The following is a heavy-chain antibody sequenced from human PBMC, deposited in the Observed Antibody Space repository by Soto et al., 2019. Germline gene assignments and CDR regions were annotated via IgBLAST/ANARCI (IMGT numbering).Heavy chain of an antibody. CDR1: VFTFSDYY. V-gene: IGHV3-11*01. CDR2: ISSSGSTI. J-gene: IGHJ3*02. D-gene: IGHD3-10*01. CDR3: ARGRRITMVRGAHDAFDI. Sequence: VGSLRLSCASSVFTFSDYYMSCIRQSPGKWLEWVSYISSSGSTIYYADSVKGRFTISRDNAKNSLYLQMNSLRAEDTAVYYCARGRRITMVRGAHDAFDIWGQGTMVTVSS.